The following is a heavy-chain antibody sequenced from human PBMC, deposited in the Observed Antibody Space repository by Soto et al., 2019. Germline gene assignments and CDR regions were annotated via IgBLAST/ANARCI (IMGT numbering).Heavy chain of an antibody. J-gene: IGHJ4*02. CDR3: ARVVTMVGGVSVYYFDY. D-gene: IGHD3-10*01. CDR1: GFTFSSYG. CDR2: IWYDGSNK. Sequence: QVQLVESGGGVVQPGRSLRLSCAASGFTFSSYGMHWVRQAPGKGLEWVAVIWYDGSNKYYADSVKGRFTISRDNSKNSLYLQMNGLRAEDTTVSYWARVVTMVGGVSVYYFDYWGQGTLVTDSS. V-gene: IGHV3-33*01.